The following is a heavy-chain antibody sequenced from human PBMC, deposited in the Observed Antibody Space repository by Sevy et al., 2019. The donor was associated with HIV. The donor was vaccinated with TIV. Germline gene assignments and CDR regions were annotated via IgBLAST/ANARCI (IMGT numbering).Heavy chain of an antibody. V-gene: IGHV4-59*08. CDR3: AGIGWPGGWYRIHYYYYYYMDV. J-gene: IGHJ6*03. Sequence: SETLSLTCTVSGGSISSYYWSWIRQPPGKGLEWIGYIYYSGSTNYNPSLKSRVTISVDTSKNQFSLKLSSVTAADTAVYYCAGIGWPGGWYRIHYYYYYYMDVWGKGTTVTVSS. CDR1: GGSISSYY. D-gene: IGHD6-19*01. CDR2: IYYSGST.